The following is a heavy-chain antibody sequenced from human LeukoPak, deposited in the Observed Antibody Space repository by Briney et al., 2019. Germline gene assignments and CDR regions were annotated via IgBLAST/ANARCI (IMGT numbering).Heavy chain of an antibody. Sequence: SETLSLTCTVSGGSISSDYWGWIRQPPGKGLEWIGYMSYSGTTNYNPSLKGRLTISRDTSKNQSSLNLSSVTAADTAVYYCARKDFWNAFDIWGQGTMVTVSS. CDR2: MSYSGTT. V-gene: IGHV4-59*08. CDR3: ARKDFWNAFDI. D-gene: IGHD3-3*01. CDR1: GGSISSDY. J-gene: IGHJ3*02.